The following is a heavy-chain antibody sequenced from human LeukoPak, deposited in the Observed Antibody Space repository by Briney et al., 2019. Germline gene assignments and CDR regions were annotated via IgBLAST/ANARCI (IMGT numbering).Heavy chain of an antibody. CDR3: ARAYYGSSGFDY. Sequence: GESLKISCKGSGYNFTSYWIGWVRQMPGKGPEWMGIMYPGDSDTRYSPSFQGQVTISADESITTAYLQWSSLKASDTAMYYCARAYYGSSGFDYWGQGTLVTVSS. D-gene: IGHD3-10*01. CDR1: GYNFTSYW. V-gene: IGHV5-51*01. CDR2: MYPGDSDT. J-gene: IGHJ4*02.